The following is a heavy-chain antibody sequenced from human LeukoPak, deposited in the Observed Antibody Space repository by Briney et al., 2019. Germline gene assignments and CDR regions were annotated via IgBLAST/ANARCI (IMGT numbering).Heavy chain of an antibody. Sequence: SQTLSLTCTVSGDSISRSTYYWNWIRQSAGKGLEWIGCAYTTGSTNYNPSLKSRVTISLDTSNNQFSLKLSSVTAADTAIYYCARSDIALSGWFDPWGQGTLVTVSS. CDR1: GDSISRSTYY. J-gene: IGHJ5*02. V-gene: IGHV4-61*02. D-gene: IGHD2-15*01. CDR3: ARSDIALSGWFDP. CDR2: AYTTGST.